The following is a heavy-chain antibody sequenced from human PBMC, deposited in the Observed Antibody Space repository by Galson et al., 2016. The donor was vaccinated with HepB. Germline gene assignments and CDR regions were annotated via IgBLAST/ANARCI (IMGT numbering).Heavy chain of an antibody. CDR1: GFTFRDSW. D-gene: IGHD4-17*01. V-gene: IGHV3-7*03. J-gene: IGHJ4*02. CDR2: IMPDGSGK. CDR3: ARDPAYGAFDY. Sequence: SLRLSCAASGFTFRDSWMTWIRLAPGKGLEWVAEIMPDGSGKYYVDSVKGRFTISKDNAKNSVFLQMNSLRVEDTAVYYCARDPAYGAFDYWGRGTRVTVSP.